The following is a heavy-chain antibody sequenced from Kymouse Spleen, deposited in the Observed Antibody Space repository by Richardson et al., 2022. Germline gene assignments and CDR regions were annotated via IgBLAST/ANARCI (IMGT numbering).Heavy chain of an antibody. D-gene: IGHD3-10*01. V-gene: IGHV3-30*18. J-gene: IGHJ4*02. Sequence: QVQLVESGGGVVQPGRSLRLSCAASGFTFSSYGMHWVRQAPGKGLEWVAVISYDGSNKYYADSVKGRFTISRDNSKNTLYLQMNSLRAEDTAVYYCAKDPTYYYGSGLDYWGQGTLVTVSS. CDR2: ISYDGSNK. CDR1: GFTFSSYG. CDR3: AKDPTYYYGSGLDY.